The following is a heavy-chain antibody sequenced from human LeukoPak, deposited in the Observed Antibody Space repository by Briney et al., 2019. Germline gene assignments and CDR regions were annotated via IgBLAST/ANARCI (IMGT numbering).Heavy chain of an antibody. Sequence: SETLSLTCTVSGDSISSYYWSWIRQPPGKGLEWIGYIHYSGSTNYNLSLKSRVTISVDTSNNQFSLKLSSVTAADTAVYYCARERRGYCTNGVCYTFDYWGQGTLVTVSS. V-gene: IGHV4-59*01. CDR3: ARERRGYCTNGVCYTFDY. D-gene: IGHD2-8*01. J-gene: IGHJ4*02. CDR1: GDSISSYY. CDR2: IHYSGST.